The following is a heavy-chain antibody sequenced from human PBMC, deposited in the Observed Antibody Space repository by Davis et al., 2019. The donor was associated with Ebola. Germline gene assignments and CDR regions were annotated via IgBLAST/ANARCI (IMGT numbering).Heavy chain of an antibody. Sequence: AASVKVSCKASGYTFTGYYMHWVRQAPGQGLEWMGRINPNSGGTNYAQKFQGRVTMTRDTSIRTVYMELSSLRFDDTAIYYCARYGGYDLDFWGQGTLVTVSS. CDR2: INPNSGGT. CDR3: ARYGGYDLDF. D-gene: IGHD5-12*01. CDR1: GYTFTGYY. J-gene: IGHJ4*02. V-gene: IGHV1-2*06.